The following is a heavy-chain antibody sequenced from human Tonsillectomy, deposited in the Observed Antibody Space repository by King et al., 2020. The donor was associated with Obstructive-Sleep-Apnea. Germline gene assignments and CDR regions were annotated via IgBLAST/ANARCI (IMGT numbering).Heavy chain of an antibody. V-gene: IGHV3-23*04. Sequence: VQLVESGGGLVQPGGSLRLSCAASGFTFSSYALSWVRQAPGKGLEWVSFISGGGGSTYYANSVKGRFTISRENTKTTLYLQMNSLRAEDTAVYYCAKARQPYVSGEDYFDYWGQGTLVTVSS. D-gene: IGHD6-19*01. CDR3: AKARQPYVSGEDYFDY. J-gene: IGHJ4*02. CDR1: GFTFSSYA. CDR2: ISGGGGST.